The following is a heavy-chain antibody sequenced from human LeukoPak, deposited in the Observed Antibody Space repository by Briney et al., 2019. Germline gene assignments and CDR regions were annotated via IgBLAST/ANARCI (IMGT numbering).Heavy chain of an antibody. J-gene: IGHJ4*02. Sequence: SVKVSCKASGGTFSSYAISWVRQAPGQGLEWMGRIIPILGIANYAQKFQGRVTITADESTSTAYMELSSLRSEDTAVYYCAQPSGIAARRGYFDYWGQGTLVTVSS. CDR2: IIPILGIA. V-gene: IGHV1-69*04. CDR3: AQPSGIAARRGYFDY. CDR1: GGTFSSYA. D-gene: IGHD6-6*01.